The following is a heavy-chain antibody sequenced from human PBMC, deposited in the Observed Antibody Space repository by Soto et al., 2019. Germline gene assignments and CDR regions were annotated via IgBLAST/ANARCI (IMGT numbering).Heavy chain of an antibody. CDR2: VNPNSGNT. J-gene: IGHJ5*02. CDR3: ASFFGEYSSSSGMNWFHP. V-gene: IGHV1-8*01. CDR1: GYTFTSYD. D-gene: IGHD6-6*01. Sequence: ASVKVSCKASGYTFTSYDINWVRQATGQGLEWMGWVNPNSGNTGYAQKFQGRVTMTRNTSISTAYMELSSLRSEDTAVYYCASFFGEYSSSSGMNWFHPWGQGTLVTVSS.